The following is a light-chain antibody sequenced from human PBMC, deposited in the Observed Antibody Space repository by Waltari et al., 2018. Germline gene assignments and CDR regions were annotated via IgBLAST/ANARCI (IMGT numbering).Light chain of an antibody. V-gene: IGKV3-20*01. CDR1: QSVGSSY. Sequence: EIVLTQSPGTLSLSPGERATLSCRASQSVGSSYLAWYQQKPGQAPRLLIYGASSRATDIPDRFSGRGSGTDFTLTISRLEPEDFAVYYCQQYGTSRTFGQGTKVEIK. CDR3: QQYGTSRT. CDR2: GAS. J-gene: IGKJ1*01.